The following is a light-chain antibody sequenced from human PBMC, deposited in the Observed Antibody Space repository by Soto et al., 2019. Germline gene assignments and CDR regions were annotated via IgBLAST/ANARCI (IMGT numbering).Light chain of an antibody. Sequence: EIVMTQSPATLSLSPGQRATLSCRASQSVSSNLAWYQQILGQAPRLLISGASTRATGIPARFTGSGSGTEFTLTLSSLQSEDLAVYYCQQYNNWPHSFGQGTKVDIK. V-gene: IGKV3-15*01. CDR1: QSVSSN. CDR2: GAS. J-gene: IGKJ2*01. CDR3: QQYNNWPHS.